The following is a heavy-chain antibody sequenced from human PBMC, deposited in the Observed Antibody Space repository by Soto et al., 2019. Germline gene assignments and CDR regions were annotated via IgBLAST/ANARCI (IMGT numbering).Heavy chain of an antibody. CDR3: ARDQRRDYDFWSGYSPGFAY. D-gene: IGHD3-3*01. CDR1: GYTNTLYA. CDR2: INDATGNT. V-gene: IGHV1-3*01. J-gene: IGHJ4*02. Sequence: ASLNCYCKTSGYTNTLYAIHWVSHKKGQRLEWMGWINDATGNTKSSQKFQGRVNFTRDKSASTGYMELSTLNSADTAVYYCARDQRRDYDFWSGYSPGFAYWGQGTPVIV.